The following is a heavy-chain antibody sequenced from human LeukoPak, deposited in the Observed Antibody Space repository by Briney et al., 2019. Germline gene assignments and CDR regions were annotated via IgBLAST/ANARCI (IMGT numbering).Heavy chain of an antibody. Sequence: GGPLILSFSAPRFTVSSNYSSSGRQAPGKVHELVSVISRGGSTYYAEYVKGRFTISRDNSKNTLYIQLNSLRAEDTAVYYCARVATSTYYYYGMDVWGQGTTVTVSS. CDR1: RFTVSSNY. J-gene: IGHJ6*02. CDR2: ISRGGST. CDR3: ARVATSTYYYYGMDV. V-gene: IGHV3-66*01. D-gene: IGHD2-15*01.